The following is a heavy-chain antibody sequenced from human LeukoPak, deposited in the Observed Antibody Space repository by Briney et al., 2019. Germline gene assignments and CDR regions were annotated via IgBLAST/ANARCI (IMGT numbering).Heavy chain of an antibody. D-gene: IGHD4-17*01. Sequence: GGSLRLSCAASGFTFSSYGMSWVRQAPGKGLEWVSAISGSGGSTYYADSVKGRFTISRDNSKNTLYLQMNSLRAEDTAVYYCAKDGSYGPNYYYYMDVWSKGTTVTVSS. CDR3: AKDGSYGPNYYYYMDV. J-gene: IGHJ6*03. CDR1: GFTFSSYG. CDR2: ISGSGGST. V-gene: IGHV3-23*01.